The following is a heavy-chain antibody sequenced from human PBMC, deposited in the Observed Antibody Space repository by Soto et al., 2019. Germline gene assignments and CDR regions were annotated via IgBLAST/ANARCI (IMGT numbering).Heavy chain of an antibody. CDR1: GGSISSSSYY. Sequence: SETLSLTCTVSGGSISSSSYYWGWIRQPPGKGLEWIGCIYYSGSTNYNPSLMSRVTISVDTSKNQFSLKLSSVTAADTAVYYCARDENGDYDYWGQGTLVTVSS. CDR3: ARDENGDYDY. J-gene: IGHJ4*02. D-gene: IGHD4-17*01. CDR2: IYYSGST. V-gene: IGHV4-61*01.